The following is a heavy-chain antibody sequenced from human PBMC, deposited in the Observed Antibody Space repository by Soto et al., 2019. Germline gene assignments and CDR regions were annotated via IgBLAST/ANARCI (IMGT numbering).Heavy chain of an antibody. D-gene: IGHD6-13*01. Sequence: EVQLVESGGGLVKPGGSLRLSCAASGFTFSSYSMNWVRQAPGKGLEWVSSISSSSSYIYYADSVKGRFTISRDNAKNSLYLQMNSLRAEDTAIYYCARDDTYSSSWPNYYYYYGMDVWGRGTTVTVSS. CDR2: ISSSSSYI. J-gene: IGHJ6*02. CDR1: GFTFSSYS. CDR3: ARDDTYSSSWPNYYYYYGMDV. V-gene: IGHV3-21*01.